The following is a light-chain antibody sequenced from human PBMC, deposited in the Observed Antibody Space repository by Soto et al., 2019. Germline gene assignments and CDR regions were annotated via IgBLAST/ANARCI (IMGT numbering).Light chain of an antibody. CDR3: QSYDSSLSGWV. CDR1: SSNIGAGYD. CDR2: GND. V-gene: IGLV1-40*01. Sequence: QAVVTQPPSVSGAPGQWVTIACTGSSSNIGAGYDVHWYQQFQGTAPKLLIFGNDNRPSGVPDRFSGSKSATSASLAITGLQAEDEADYYCQSYDSSLSGWVFGGGTKVTVL. J-gene: IGLJ3*02.